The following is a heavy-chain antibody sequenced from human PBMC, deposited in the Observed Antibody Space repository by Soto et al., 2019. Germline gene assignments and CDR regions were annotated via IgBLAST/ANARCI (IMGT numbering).Heavy chain of an antibody. CDR2: IYWDDDE. CDR3: AHSRVLSSGYWYYFDY. D-gene: IGHD3-3*01. Sequence: QITLKESGPTLVKPTQTLTLTCTFSGFSLTTTGVGVAWIRQPPGKALEYLALIYWDDDERYSPSLKSRLTITXXTXKXXVVLTMTNMDPVDTATYYCAHSRVLSSGYWYYFDYWGQGTLVTVSS. J-gene: IGHJ4*02. CDR1: GFSLTTTGVG. V-gene: IGHV2-5*02.